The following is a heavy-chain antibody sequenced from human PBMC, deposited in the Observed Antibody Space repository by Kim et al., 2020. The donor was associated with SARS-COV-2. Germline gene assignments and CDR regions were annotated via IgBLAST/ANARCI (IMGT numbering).Heavy chain of an antibody. CDR1: GFTFSSYD. J-gene: IGHJ6*03. CDR2: IGTAGDT. V-gene: IGHV3-13*01. D-gene: IGHD3-10*01. CDR3: ARGETTLVRGVMHYYYYYMDV. Sequence: GGSLRLSCAASGFTFSSYDMHWARQATGKGLEWVSAIGTAGDTYYPGSVKGRFTISRENAKNSLYLQMNSLRAGDTAVYYCARGETTLVRGVMHYYYYYMDVWGKGTTVTVSS.